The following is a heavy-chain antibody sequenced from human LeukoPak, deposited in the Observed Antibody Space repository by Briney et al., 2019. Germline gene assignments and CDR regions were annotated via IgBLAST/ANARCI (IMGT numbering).Heavy chain of an antibody. D-gene: IGHD2-2*02. CDR1: RYTLTGYY. Sequence: ASVNVSCKASRYTLTGYYMHWVRPAPGQELEWMGCINPHSGGTNYAQKFQGRVTMTRDTSISTAYMELSRLRSDDTAVYYCARGGCSSTSCYTGENWFDPWGQGTLVTVSS. CDR3: ARGGCSSTSCYTGENWFDP. CDR2: INPHSGGT. V-gene: IGHV1-2*02. J-gene: IGHJ5*02.